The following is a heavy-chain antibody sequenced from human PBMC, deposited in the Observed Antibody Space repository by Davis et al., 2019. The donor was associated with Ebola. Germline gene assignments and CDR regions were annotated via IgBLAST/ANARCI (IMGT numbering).Heavy chain of an antibody. CDR2: ISSSSSYI. CDR1: GFTFSSYS. CDR3: ARVDVGSYGMDV. D-gene: IGHD2-15*01. V-gene: IGHV3-21*01. Sequence: GESLKISCAASGFTFSSYSMNWVRQAPGKGLEWVSSISSSSSYIYYADSVKGRFTISRDNAKNSLYLQMNSLRAEDTAVYYCARVDVGSYGMDVWGQGTTVTVSS. J-gene: IGHJ6*02.